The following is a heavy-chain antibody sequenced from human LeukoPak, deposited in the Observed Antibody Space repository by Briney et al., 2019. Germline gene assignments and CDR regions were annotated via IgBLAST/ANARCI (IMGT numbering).Heavy chain of an antibody. V-gene: IGHV3-23*01. CDR1: GFTFSNFA. Sequence: PGGSLRLSCAASGFTFSNFAMSWVRQAPGKGLEWVATVSGGAGSTYYADSVRARSTISRDNSQNTLSLHMTSLRAEDTAIYYCAKSLTKITPATFGQWGQGTLVTVTS. CDR2: VSGGAGST. J-gene: IGHJ4*02. CDR3: AKSLTKITPATFGQ. D-gene: IGHD3-16*01.